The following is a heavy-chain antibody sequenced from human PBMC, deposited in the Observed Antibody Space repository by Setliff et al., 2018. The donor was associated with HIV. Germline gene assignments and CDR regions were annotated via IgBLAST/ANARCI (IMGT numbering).Heavy chain of an antibody. CDR1: GGTFNNYA. CDR3: ARGWELNV. Sequence: SVKVSCKASGGTFNNYAISWVRQAPGQGLEWMGGIIPIFGTTANYAQRFQGRVTITADESTNTAYMELRSLTSDDTAVYYCARGWELNVWGQGTRVTVSS. CDR2: IIPIFGTTA. D-gene: IGHD1-26*01. J-gene: IGHJ4*02. V-gene: IGHV1-69*13.